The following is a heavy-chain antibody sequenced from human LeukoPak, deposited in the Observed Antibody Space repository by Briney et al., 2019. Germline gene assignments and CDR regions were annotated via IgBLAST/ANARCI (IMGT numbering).Heavy chain of an antibody. Sequence: GRSLRLSCAASGFTFSSYGMHWVRQAPGKGLEWVAFIRYDGSNKYYADSVKGRFTISRDNSKNTLYLQMNSLRAEDTAVYYCAKDITMVRGVIDYWGQGTLVTVSS. CDR3: AKDITMVRGVIDY. CDR2: IRYDGSNK. D-gene: IGHD3-10*01. CDR1: GFTFSSYG. V-gene: IGHV3-30*02. J-gene: IGHJ4*02.